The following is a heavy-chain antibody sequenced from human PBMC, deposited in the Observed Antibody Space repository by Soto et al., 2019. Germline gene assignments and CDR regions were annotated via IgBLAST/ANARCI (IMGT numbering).Heavy chain of an antibody. J-gene: IGHJ6*01. D-gene: IGHD3-16*01. CDR1: GDSVSSSSAA. CDR2: TYYRSKWIH. Sequence: SQTLSLTCDISGDSVSSSSAAGNWIRQSPSRGLEWLGRTYYRSKWIHEYTLSMESRITINPDTSKNQFSLHIYSVTPEDTAVYSCAGVVGFRAMEVWGHGTPVTVSS. CDR3: AGVVGFRAMEV. V-gene: IGHV6-1*01.